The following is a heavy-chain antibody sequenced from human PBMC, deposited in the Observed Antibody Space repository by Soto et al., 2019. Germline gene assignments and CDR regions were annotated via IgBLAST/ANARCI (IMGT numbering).Heavy chain of an antibody. J-gene: IGHJ4*02. Sequence: GGSLRLSCAASGFTFSSFEMNWVRQAPGKGLEWVSYISNSGRIIYYADSVKGRFTISRDDAKNSLYLQMNSLRAEDTTVYYCAREWGTSIAAAFDYWGQGTLVTVSS. CDR1: GFTFSSFE. CDR3: AREWGTSIAAAFDY. D-gene: IGHD6-6*01. CDR2: ISNSGRII. V-gene: IGHV3-48*03.